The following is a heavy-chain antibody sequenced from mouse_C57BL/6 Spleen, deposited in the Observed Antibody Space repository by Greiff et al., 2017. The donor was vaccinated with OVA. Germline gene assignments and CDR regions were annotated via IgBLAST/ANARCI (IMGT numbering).Heavy chain of an antibody. Sequence: DVKLVESGGGLVKPGGSLKLSCAASGFTFSDYGMHWVRQAPEKGLEWVAYISSGSSTIYYADTVKGRFTISRDNAKNTLFLQMTSLRSEDTAMYYCARYDYDDGYFDYWGQGTTLTVSS. CDR1: GFTFSDYG. D-gene: IGHD2-4*01. V-gene: IGHV5-17*01. J-gene: IGHJ2*01. CDR2: ISSGSSTI. CDR3: ARYDYDDGYFDY.